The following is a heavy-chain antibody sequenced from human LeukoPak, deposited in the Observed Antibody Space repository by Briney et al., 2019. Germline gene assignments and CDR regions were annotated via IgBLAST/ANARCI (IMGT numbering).Heavy chain of an antibody. CDR3: ARGGYSTGSPYYFDY. CDR2: INPSGGST. V-gene: IGHV1-46*01. J-gene: IGHJ4*02. D-gene: IGHD5-12*01. Sequence: ASVKVSCKASGYTFTSYYMHRVRQAPGQGLEWMGIINPSGGSTSYAQKFQGRVTMTRDMSTSTVYMELSSLRSEDTAVYYCARGGYSTGSPYYFDYWGQGTLVTVSS. CDR1: GYTFTSYY.